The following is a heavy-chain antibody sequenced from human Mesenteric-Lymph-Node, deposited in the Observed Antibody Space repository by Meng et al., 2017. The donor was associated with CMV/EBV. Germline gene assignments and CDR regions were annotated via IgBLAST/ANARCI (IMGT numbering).Heavy chain of an antibody. Sequence: GSYMHWVRQAPGQGLEWMGWINPNSGGTNYAQKFQGRVTMTRDTSISTAYMELSRLRSDDTAVYYCARAGPIVVVPAAIQENWFDPWGQGTLVTVSS. D-gene: IGHD2-2*02. V-gene: IGHV1-2*02. J-gene: IGHJ5*02. CDR3: ARAGPIVVVPAAIQENWFDP. CDR1: GSY. CDR2: INPNSGGT.